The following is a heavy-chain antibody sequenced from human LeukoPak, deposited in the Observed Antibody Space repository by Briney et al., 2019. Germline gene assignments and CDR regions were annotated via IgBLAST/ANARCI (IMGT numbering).Heavy chain of an antibody. V-gene: IGHV3-53*05. Sequence: GGSLRLSCTVSGFTVSSDSMSWVRQAPGKGLGWVSFIYSGGSTHYSDSVKGRFTISRDNSKNTLYLQMNSLRAEDTAVYYCAKVGRLLLGEYYYYYYMDVWGKGTTVTISS. CDR3: AKVGRLLLGEYYYYYYMDV. D-gene: IGHD3-10*01. CDR2: IYSGGST. CDR1: GFTVSSDS. J-gene: IGHJ6*03.